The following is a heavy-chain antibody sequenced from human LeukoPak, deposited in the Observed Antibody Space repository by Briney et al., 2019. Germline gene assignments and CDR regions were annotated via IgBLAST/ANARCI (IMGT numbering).Heavy chain of an antibody. CDR1: GFTFSSYA. CDR2: ISYDGSNK. J-gene: IGHJ4*02. Sequence: GGSLRLSCAASGFTFSSYAMHWVRQAPGKGLEWVAVISYDGSNKYYADSVKGRFTISRDNSKNTLYLQMNSLRAEDTAVYYCAPGEWELLGYWGQGTLVTVSS. D-gene: IGHD1-26*01. V-gene: IGHV3-30*04. CDR3: APGEWELLGY.